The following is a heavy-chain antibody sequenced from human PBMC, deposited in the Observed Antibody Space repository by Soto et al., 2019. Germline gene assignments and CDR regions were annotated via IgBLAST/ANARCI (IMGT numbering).Heavy chain of an antibody. CDR2: IIPIFGTA. D-gene: IGHD1-1*01. V-gene: IGHV1-69*13. CDR3: ASGRTGTPYYFDY. CDR1: GGTFSSYA. J-gene: IGHJ4*02. Sequence: SVKVSCKASGGTFSSYAISWVRQAPGQGLEWMGGIIPIFGTANYAQKFQGRVTITADESTSTAYMELSSLRSEDTAVYYCASGRTGTPYYFDYWGQGTLVTVSS.